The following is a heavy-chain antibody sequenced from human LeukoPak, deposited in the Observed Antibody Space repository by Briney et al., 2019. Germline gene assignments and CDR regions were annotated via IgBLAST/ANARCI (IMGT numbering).Heavy chain of an antibody. CDR3: ANTRYYYDSSGYNTGYYFDY. V-gene: IGHV3-23*01. D-gene: IGHD3-22*01. CDR1: GFTFSSYA. CDR2: ISGSGGST. Sequence: PGGSLRLSCAASGFTFSSYAMSWVRQAPGKGLEWVSAISGSGGSTYYADSVKGRFTISRDNSKNTLYLQMNSLRAEDTAVYYCANTRYYYDSSGYNTGYYFDYWGQGTLVTVSS. J-gene: IGHJ4*02.